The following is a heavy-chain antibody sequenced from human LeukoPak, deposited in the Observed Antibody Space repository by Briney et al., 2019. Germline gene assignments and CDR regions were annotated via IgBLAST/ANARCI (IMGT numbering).Heavy chain of an antibody. D-gene: IGHD3-10*01. CDR1: GGSFSGYY. Sequence: PSETLSLTCAVYGGSFSGYYWSWIRRPPGKGLEWIGEINHSGSTNYNPSLKSRVTISVDTSKNQFSLKLSSVTAADTAVYYCAMVRGGFFDYWGQGTLVTVSS. J-gene: IGHJ4*02. V-gene: IGHV4-34*01. CDR3: AMVRGGFFDY. CDR2: INHSGST.